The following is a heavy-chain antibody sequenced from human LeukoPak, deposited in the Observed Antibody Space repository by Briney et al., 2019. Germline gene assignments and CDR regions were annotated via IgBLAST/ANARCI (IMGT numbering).Heavy chain of an antibody. CDR2: VNLQGST. CDR1: GGSITSTNY. Sequence: SETLSLTCGVSGGSITSTNYWTWVRQPPGKGLEWIGEVNLQGSTNYNPSLMGRVAISVDISENHISLQLTSVTAADTAVYYCAREGGPYRPLDYSGQGTLVTVSS. CDR3: AREGGPYRPLDY. V-gene: IGHV4-4*02. J-gene: IGHJ4*02.